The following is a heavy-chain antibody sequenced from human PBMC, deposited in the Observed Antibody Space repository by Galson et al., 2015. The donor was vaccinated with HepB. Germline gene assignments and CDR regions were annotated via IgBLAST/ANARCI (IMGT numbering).Heavy chain of an antibody. V-gene: IGHV3-30*18. J-gene: IGHJ5*02. CDR1: GFTFSSYG. CDR3: AKDLIAVRPGWFDP. Sequence: SLRLSCAASGFTFSSYGMHWVRQAPGKGLEWVASISYHGSNKYYADSVKGRFTISRDNSKNTLYLQMNSLRVEDTAVYYCAKDLIAVRPGWFDPWAQGTLVTVSS. CDR2: ISYHGSNK. D-gene: IGHD6-6*01.